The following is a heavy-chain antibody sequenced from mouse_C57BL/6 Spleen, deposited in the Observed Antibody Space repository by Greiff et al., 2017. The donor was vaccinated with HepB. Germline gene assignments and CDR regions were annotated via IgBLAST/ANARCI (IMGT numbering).Heavy chain of an antibody. J-gene: IGHJ3*01. CDR3: ARYDYGSSYGFAY. Sequence: VQLQQPGAELVKPGASVKLSCKASGYTFTSYWMHWVKQRPGQGLEWIGMIHPNSGSTNYNEKFKSKATLTVDKSSSTAYMQLSSLTSEDAAVYYCARYDYGSSYGFAYWGQGTLVTVSA. D-gene: IGHD1-1*01. V-gene: IGHV1-64*01. CDR2: IHPNSGST. CDR1: GYTFTSYW.